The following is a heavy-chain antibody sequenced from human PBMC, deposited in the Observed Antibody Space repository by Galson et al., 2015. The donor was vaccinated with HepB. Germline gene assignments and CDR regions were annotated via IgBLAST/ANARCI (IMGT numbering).Heavy chain of an antibody. V-gene: IGHV1-58*01. Sequence: SVKVSCKASGFTFTSSAVQWVRQARGQRLEWIGWIVVGSGNTNYAQKFQERVTIARDMSTSTAYMELNSLRSEDTAVYYCAAAPRGYSYGNIFDYWGQGTLVTVSS. D-gene: IGHD5-18*01. CDR3: AAAPRGYSYGNIFDY. CDR2: IVVGSGNT. CDR1: GFTFTSSA. J-gene: IGHJ4*02.